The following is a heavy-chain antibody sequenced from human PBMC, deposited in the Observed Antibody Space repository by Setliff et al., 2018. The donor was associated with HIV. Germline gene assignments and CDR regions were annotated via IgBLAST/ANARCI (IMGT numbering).Heavy chain of an antibody. CDR2: IYYSGNT. CDR3: ARQSGYNRGGDIFGLVAGSFDI. V-gene: IGHV4-39*01. J-gene: IGHJ3*02. CDR1: DGYIRSSSYY. D-gene: IGHD3-3*01. Sequence: KTSETLSLTCNVSDGYIRSSSYYWAWIRQPPGKGLEWIGTIYYSGNTYYRPSLKSRVTLSIDTSKNQFSLRLNSVTAADTAVYYCARQSGYNRGGDIFGLVAGSFDIWGQGTMVTVSS.